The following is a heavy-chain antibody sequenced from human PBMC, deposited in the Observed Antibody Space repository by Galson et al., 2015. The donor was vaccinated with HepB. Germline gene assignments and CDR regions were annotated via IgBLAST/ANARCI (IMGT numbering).Heavy chain of an antibody. CDR2: ISSSSSYI. CDR1: GFTFSSYS. D-gene: IGHD6-13*01. CDR3: ARDSGYSSSWYFVLSGGFFDY. Sequence: SLRLSCAASGFTFSSYSMNWVRQAPGKGLEWVSSISSSSSYIYYADSVKGRFTISRDNAKNSLYLQMNSLRAEDTAVYYCARDSGYSSSWYFVLSGGFFDYWGQGTLVTVSS. V-gene: IGHV3-21*01. J-gene: IGHJ4*02.